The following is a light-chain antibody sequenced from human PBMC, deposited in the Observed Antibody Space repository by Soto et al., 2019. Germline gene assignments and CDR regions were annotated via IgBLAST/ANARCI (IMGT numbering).Light chain of an antibody. CDR2: AAS. Sequence: IQMTQSPSSLSASVGEIVTITFRASQVIRNDLGWYQQKPGKAPNRLIYAASSLQSGVPSRFSGSGSGTEFTLTISSLQPDDFATYYCQQYETFSGTFGPGTKVDIK. V-gene: IGKV1-17*01. CDR1: QVIRND. J-gene: IGKJ1*01. CDR3: QQYETFSGT.